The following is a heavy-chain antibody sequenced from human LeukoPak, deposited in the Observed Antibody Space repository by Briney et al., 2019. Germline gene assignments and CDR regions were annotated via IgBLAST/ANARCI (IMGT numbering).Heavy chain of an antibody. CDR3: ARVVVLGAFDI. CDR2: INHSGST. J-gene: IGHJ3*02. CDR1: GGSFSGYY. D-gene: IGHD2-15*01. V-gene: IGHV4-34*01. Sequence: SETLSLTCAVYGGSFSGYYWSWIRQPPGKGLEWIGEINHSGSTNYNPTLKSRVTISVDTSKNQFSLKLSSVTAADTAVYYCARVVVLGAFDIWGQGTMVTVSS.